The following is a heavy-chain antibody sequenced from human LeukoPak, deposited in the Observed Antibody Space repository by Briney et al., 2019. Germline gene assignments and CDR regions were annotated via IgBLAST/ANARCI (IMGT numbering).Heavy chain of an antibody. CDR1: GFTFSNAW. D-gene: IGHD3-9*01. CDR3: TTRYFDWLLPLDY. J-gene: IGHJ4*02. V-gene: IGHV3-15*01. Sequence: GGSLRLSCAASGFTFSNAWMSWVRQAPGKGLEWVGRIKSKTDGGTTDYAAPVKGRFTISRDDSKNTLYLQMNSLKTEDTAVYYCTTRYFDWLLPLDYWGQGTLVTVSS. CDR2: IKSKTDGGTT.